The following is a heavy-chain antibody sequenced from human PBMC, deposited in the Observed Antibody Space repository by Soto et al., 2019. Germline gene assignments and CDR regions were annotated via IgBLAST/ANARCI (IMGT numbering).Heavy chain of an antibody. V-gene: IGHV1-69*01. D-gene: IGHD6-6*01. CDR2: IIPIFGTA. J-gene: IGHJ6*02. Sequence: QVQLVQSGAEVKKPGSSVTVSCKASGGTFSSYAISWVRQAPGQGLEWMGGIIPIFGTANYAQKFRGRVTITADESTSTAYMELSSLRAEDTAVYYCARVPSIAARNYYYYCMYVWGQGTTVTVSS. CDR3: ARVPSIAARNYYYYCMYV. CDR1: GGTFSSYA.